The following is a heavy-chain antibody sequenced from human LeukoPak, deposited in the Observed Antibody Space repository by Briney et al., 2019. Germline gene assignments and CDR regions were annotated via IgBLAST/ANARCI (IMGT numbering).Heavy chain of an antibody. J-gene: IGHJ5*02. V-gene: IGHV4-59*01. CDR3: ARDTDGLLWFGELSTEVGWFDP. CDR1: GGSISSYY. D-gene: IGHD3-10*01. CDR2: IYYRGST. Sequence: SETLSLTCTVSGGSISSYYWSWIRQPPGKGLEWIGYIYYRGSTNYNPSLKSRVTISVDTSKNQFSLKLASATAADTAVYYCARDTDGLLWFGELSTEVGWFDPWGQGTLVTVSS.